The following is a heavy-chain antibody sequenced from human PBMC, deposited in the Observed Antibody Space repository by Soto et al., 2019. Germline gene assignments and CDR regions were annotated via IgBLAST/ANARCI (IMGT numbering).Heavy chain of an antibody. J-gene: IGHJ6*02. D-gene: IGHD5-18*01. CDR3: ARDDAHDLRGYSYGPYSSYYYGLDV. CDR1: GGTFSSYA. V-gene: IGHV1-69*06. Sequence: AGKVCCKASGGTFSSYAISWGRQAPGQGLEWMGGIIPIFCTANYAQKFQGRVTITADKSTSTAYMELSSLRSEDTAVYYCARDDAHDLRGYSYGPYSSYYYGLDVWG. CDR2: IIPIFCTA.